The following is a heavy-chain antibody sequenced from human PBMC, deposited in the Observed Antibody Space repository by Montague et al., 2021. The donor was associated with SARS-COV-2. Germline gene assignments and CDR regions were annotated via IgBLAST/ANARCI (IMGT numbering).Heavy chain of an antibody. CDR3: ASGKYYDLWSGYYSHDYVSGMDV. D-gene: IGHD3-3*01. J-gene: IGHJ6*02. CDR1: GGSISSYY. Sequence: SETLSLTCTVSGGSISSYYWSWIRQSAGKGLEWIERIHTSGSTDYNPSLNSRVTMSVDTSKNQFSLKRSSVTAADTAVYYCASGKYYDLWSGYYSHDYVSGMDVWGQGTTVTVSS. CDR2: IHTSGST. V-gene: IGHV4-4*07.